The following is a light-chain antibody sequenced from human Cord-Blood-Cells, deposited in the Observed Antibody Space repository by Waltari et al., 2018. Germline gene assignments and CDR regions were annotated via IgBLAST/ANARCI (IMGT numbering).Light chain of an antibody. CDR3: QQYGSSPSIT. CDR1: QSVSSSY. J-gene: IGKJ5*01. Sequence: EIVLTQSPGTLSLYLGERATLSCRASQSVSSSYLAWYQQKPGQAPRLLIYGASSRATGIPDRFSGSGSGTDFTLTISRLEPEDFAVYYCQQYGSSPSITFGQGTRLEIK. CDR2: GAS. V-gene: IGKV3-20*01.